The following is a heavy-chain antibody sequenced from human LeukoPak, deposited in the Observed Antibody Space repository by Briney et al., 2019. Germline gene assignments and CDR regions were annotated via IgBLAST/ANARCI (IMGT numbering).Heavy chain of an antibody. V-gene: IGHV3-48*01. CDR3: ARGRVGADY. D-gene: IGHD1-26*01. CDR2: ISSSSSTI. J-gene: IGHJ4*02. Sequence: GGSLRLSCAASGFTFSSYWMSWVRQAPGKGLEWVSYISSSSSTIYYADSVKGRFTISRDNAKNSLYLQMNSLRAEDTAVYYCARGRVGADYWGQGTLVTVSS. CDR1: GFTFSSYW.